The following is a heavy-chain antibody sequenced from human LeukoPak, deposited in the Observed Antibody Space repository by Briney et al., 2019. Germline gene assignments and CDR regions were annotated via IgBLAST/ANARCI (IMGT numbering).Heavy chain of an antibody. J-gene: IGHJ4*02. CDR1: GGSFSGYY. CDR3: AKRRVGSVAAKGFFDY. V-gene: IGHV4-34*01. Sequence: SGTLSLTCAVYGGSFSGYYWSWIRQPPGKGLEWIGEINHSGSTNYNPSLKSRITISVDTSKNQFSLKLSSVTAADTAVYYCAKRRVGSVAAKGFFDYWGQGTLVTVSS. CDR2: INHSGST. D-gene: IGHD2-15*01.